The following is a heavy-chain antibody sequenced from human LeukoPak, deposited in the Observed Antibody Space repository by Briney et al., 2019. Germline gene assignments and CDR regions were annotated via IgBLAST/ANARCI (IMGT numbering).Heavy chain of an antibody. CDR2: IYRGGST. J-gene: IGHJ4*02. D-gene: IGHD5-24*01. Sequence: GGSLSLFYPASGFTVSSKYMSWVRQAPGEGLEWDSFIYRGGSTYYEASGKGRFTISRDNSKNTLYLQMNSLRAEDTAVYYCARDPSRDGYTIWGQGTLVTVSS. V-gene: IGHV3-66*02. CDR1: GFTVSSKY. CDR3: ARDPSRDGYTI.